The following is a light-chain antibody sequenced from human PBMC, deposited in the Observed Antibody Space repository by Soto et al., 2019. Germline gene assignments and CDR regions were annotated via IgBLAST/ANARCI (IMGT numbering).Light chain of an antibody. V-gene: IGKV3-20*01. J-gene: IGKJ1*01. Sequence: EIVLTQSLGTLSLSPGEKATLSCRASQSVGDTFLSWYQQKPGLAPRLLIYGVSNRATGIPDRFSGSGSGTDFILTISRLEPEDFALYYCGQFVSSPPRTFGQGTKVEIK. CDR3: GQFVSSPPRT. CDR1: QSVGDTF. CDR2: GVS.